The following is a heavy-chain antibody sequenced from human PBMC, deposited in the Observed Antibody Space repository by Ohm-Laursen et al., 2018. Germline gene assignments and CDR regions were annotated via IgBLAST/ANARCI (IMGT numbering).Heavy chain of an antibody. J-gene: IGHJ6*02. CDR1: GYSFNSNH. D-gene: IGHD3-3*01. Sequence: VKVSCKASGYSFNSNHMQWLRQAPGQGLEWMGIIKSTDDTRTYAQKFQGRVTMTKDRSTSTVYMELSSLRSDDTAVYYCARDFEWATDVWGQGTLVTVSS. V-gene: IGHV1-46*02. CDR3: ARDFEWATDV. CDR2: IKSTDDTR.